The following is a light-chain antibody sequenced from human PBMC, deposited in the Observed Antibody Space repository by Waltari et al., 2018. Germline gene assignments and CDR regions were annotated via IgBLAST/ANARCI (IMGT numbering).Light chain of an antibody. Sequence: DIVMTQSPDSLAVSLGETATITCQSSQSVLYSSNNKNYLAWYQQKPGQPPKLLIYWASTRESGVPDRFSGSGSGTDFTLTISSLQAEDVAVYYCQQYYTTRTFGQGTKVEIK. CDR3: QQYYTTRT. V-gene: IGKV4-1*01. J-gene: IGKJ1*01. CDR2: WAS. CDR1: QSVLYSSNNKNY.